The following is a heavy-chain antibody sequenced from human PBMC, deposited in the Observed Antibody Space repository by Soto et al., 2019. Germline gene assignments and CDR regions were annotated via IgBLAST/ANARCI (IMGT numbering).Heavy chain of an antibody. CDR3: ETLTQLYPY. J-gene: IGHJ4*02. D-gene: IGHD2-2*02. V-gene: IGHV3-30*02. CDR1: GFTFSSNG. CDR2: IPYDGSDK. Sequence: PGGSLRLSCAASGFTFSSNGMHLVRQAPGKGLEWVAFIPYDGSDKYYADSVKGRFTISRDNSKNTLYLQVNSLRAEDTAVYYCETLTQLYPYWGQGT.